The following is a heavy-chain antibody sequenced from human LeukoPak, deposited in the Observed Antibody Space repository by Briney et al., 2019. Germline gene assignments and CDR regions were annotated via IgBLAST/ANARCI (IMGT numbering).Heavy chain of an antibody. CDR2: ISDRGGGT. CDR1: GFTFSSYA. J-gene: IGHJ4*02. V-gene: IGHV3-23*01. CDR3: AKDPNSVATPGPFDY. Sequence: GGSLRLSCAASGFTFSSYAMNWVRQAPGKGLEWVSAISDRGGGTHYADSVKGRFAISRDNSKNTLYLQMNSLRAEDTAVYFCAKDPNSVATPGPFDYWGQGTLVTVSS. D-gene: IGHD5-12*01.